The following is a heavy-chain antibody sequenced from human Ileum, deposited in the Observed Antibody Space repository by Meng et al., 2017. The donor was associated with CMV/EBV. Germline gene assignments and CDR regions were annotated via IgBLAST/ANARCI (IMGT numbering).Heavy chain of an antibody. CDR2: IDPDNEST. CDR1: TSYC. V-gene: IGHV1-46*01. Sequence: TSYCINWGRRAPGQGLQWMGVIDPDNESTAYAQKFEGRVTMTRDKSTSTVYMELSSLTSEDTAVYYCTKGATTSAQPWPARWFPCDYWGQGSLVTVSS. D-gene: IGHD2-15*01. J-gene: IGHJ4*02. CDR3: TKGATTSAQPWPARWFPCDY.